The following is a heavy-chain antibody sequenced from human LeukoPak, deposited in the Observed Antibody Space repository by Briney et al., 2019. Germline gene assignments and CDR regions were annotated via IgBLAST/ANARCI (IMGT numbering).Heavy chain of an antibody. D-gene: IGHD3-3*01. CDR2: ISYDGSNK. V-gene: IGHV3-30-3*01. CDR3: AKDGEYYDFWSGYGHAFDI. CDR1: GFTFSSYA. J-gene: IGHJ3*02. Sequence: GRSLRLSCAASGFTFSSYAMHWVRQAPGKGLEWVAVISYDGSNKYYADSVKGRFTISRDNSKNTLYLQMNSLRAEDTAVYYCAKDGEYYDFWSGYGHAFDIWGQGTMVTVSS.